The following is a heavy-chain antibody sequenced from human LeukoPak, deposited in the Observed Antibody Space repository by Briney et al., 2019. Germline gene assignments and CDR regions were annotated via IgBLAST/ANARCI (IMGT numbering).Heavy chain of an antibody. CDR3: ARMPIGSSSSAIDY. Sequence: SETLSLTCTVSGGSISSYYWSWIRQPAGKGLEWIGRIYTSGSTNYNPSLKSRVTMSVDTSKNQFSLKLSSVTAADTAVYYCARMPIGSSSSAIDYWGQGTLVTVSS. CDR2: IYTSGST. J-gene: IGHJ4*02. V-gene: IGHV4-4*07. CDR1: GGSISSYY. D-gene: IGHD6-6*01.